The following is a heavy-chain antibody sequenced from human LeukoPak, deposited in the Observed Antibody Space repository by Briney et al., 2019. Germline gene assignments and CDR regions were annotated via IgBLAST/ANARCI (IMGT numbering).Heavy chain of an antibody. Sequence: SETLSLTCTVSGGSISSYYWSWIRQPAGKGLEWIGRIYTSGSTNYNPSLKSRVTMSVDTSKNQFSLKLSSVTAADTAVYYCARESNPIVVVPAAIRWFDPWGQGTLVTVSS. CDR1: GGSISSYY. CDR3: ARESNPIVVVPAAIRWFDP. D-gene: IGHD2-2*01. V-gene: IGHV4-4*07. CDR2: IYTSGST. J-gene: IGHJ5*02.